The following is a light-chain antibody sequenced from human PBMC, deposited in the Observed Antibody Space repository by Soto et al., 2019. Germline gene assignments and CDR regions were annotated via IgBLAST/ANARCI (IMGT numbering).Light chain of an antibody. V-gene: IGLV2-14*01. J-gene: IGLJ1*01. Sequence: QSALTQPASVSGSPGQSITISCTGTSSDVGGYNYVSWYQQHPGKAPKLMIYDVSNRPSGVSNRFSGSKSGNTASLTISGPQAEDGGYYSCSPKKSSNPFFVFGTGTK. CDR3: SPKKSSNPFFV. CDR2: DVS. CDR1: SSDVGGYNY.